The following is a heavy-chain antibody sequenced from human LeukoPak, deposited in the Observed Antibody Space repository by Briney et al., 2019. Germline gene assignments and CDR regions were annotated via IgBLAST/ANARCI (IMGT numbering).Heavy chain of an antibody. CDR3: AREGYCGGDCYYDY. CDR2: IYSGGST. J-gene: IGHJ4*02. D-gene: IGHD2-21*01. CDR1: GFAVSSNY. V-gene: IGHV3-53*01. Sequence: GGSLRLSCAASGFAVSSNYMSWVRQAPGKGLEWVSVIYSGGSTYYADSVKGRFTISRDNSRNTLYLQMNSLRAEDTAVYYCAREGYCGGDCYYDYWGQGTLVTVSS.